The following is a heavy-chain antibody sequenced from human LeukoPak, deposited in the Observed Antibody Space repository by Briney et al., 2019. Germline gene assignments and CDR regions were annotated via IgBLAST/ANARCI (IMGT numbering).Heavy chain of an antibody. V-gene: IGHV1-69*05. D-gene: IGHD1-26*01. Sequence: SVKVSCKASGGTFSSYAISWVRQAPGQGLEWMGGIIPIFGTANYAQKFQGRVTITTDESTSTAYMELSSLRSEDTAVYYCARDRGYKSQWELGVFDYWGQGTLVTVSS. CDR2: IIPIFGTA. J-gene: IGHJ4*02. CDR3: ARDRGYKSQWELGVFDY. CDR1: GGTFSSYA.